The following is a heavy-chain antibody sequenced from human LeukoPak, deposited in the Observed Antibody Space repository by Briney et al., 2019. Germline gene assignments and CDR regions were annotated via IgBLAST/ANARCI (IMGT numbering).Heavy chain of an antibody. V-gene: IGHV1-2*02. J-gene: IGHJ6*02. D-gene: IGHD6-13*01. CDR1: GYTFTGYY. Sequence: ASVKVSCKASGYTFTGYYMHWVRQAPGQGLEWMGWINPNSGGTNYAQKFQGRVTMTRDTSISTAYMELSRLRSDDTAVYYCARDYHQLVPRPDYYYGMDVWGQGTTVTVSS. CDR2: INPNSGGT. CDR3: ARDYHQLVPRPDYYYGMDV.